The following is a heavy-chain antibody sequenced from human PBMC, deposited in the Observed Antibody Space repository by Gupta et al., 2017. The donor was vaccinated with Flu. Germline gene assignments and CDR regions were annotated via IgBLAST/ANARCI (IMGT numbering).Heavy chain of an antibody. CDR2: INPDGTTT. V-gene: IGHV3-74*01. CDR1: GFTFSNYW. D-gene: IGHD4-17*01. CDR3: AISPTYGAGP. Sequence: VQLVESGGGLAQPGGSLRLYCAASGFTFSNYWMYWVRQVPGRGLVWVSRINPDGTTTTYADSVRGRFTISRDNVKNTLYLQMDSLRAEDTALYYCAISPTYGAGPWGQGIPVTVSS. J-gene: IGHJ5*02.